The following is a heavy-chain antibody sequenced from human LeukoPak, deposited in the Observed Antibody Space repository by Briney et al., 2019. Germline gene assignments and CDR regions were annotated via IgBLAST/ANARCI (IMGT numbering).Heavy chain of an antibody. J-gene: IGHJ4*02. CDR1: GFTFSSCA. D-gene: IGHD3-22*01. CDR3: AMGSSGYYNLYFDY. V-gene: IGHV3-23*01. Sequence: GGSLRLSCAASGFTFSSCAMSWVRQAPGKGLEWASAISGSGGSTYYADSVKGRFTISRDNSKNTLYLQMNSLRAEDTAVYYCAMGSSGYYNLYFDYWGQGTLVTVSS. CDR2: ISGSGGST.